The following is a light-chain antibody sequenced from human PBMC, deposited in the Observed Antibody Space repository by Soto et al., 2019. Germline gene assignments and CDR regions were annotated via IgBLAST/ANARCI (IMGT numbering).Light chain of an antibody. CDR3: SSYTFSTLV. CDR1: SSDVGGYNY. J-gene: IGLJ1*01. Sequence: QSALTQPASVSGSPGQSITISCTGTSSDVGGYNYVSWYQQHPGKAPKLMIYEVSNWPSGVSNRFSGSKSGNTASLTISGLQAEDEADYYCSSYTFSTLVFATGTKVTVL. CDR2: EVS. V-gene: IGLV2-14*01.